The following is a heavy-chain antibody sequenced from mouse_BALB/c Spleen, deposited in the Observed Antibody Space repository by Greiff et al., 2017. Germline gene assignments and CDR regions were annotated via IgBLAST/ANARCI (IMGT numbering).Heavy chain of an antibody. CDR2: ISSGGST. Sequence: EVMLVESGGGLVKPGGSLKLSCAASGFTFSSYAMSWVRQTPEKRLEWVASISSGGSTYYPDSVKGRFTISRDNARNILYLQMSSLRSEDTAMYYCATIYYDYDVVDYWGQGTTLTVSS. J-gene: IGHJ2*01. CDR3: ATIYYDYDVVDY. CDR1: GFTFSSYA. D-gene: IGHD2-4*01. V-gene: IGHV5-6-5*01.